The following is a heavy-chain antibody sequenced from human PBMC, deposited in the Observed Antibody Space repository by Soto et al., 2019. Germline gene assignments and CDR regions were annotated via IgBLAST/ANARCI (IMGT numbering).Heavy chain of an antibody. V-gene: IGHV4-31*03. Sequence: SETLSLTCTVSGGSISSGGYYWSWIRQHPGKGLEWIGYIYYSGSTYYNPSLKSRVTISVDTSKNQFSLKLSSVTAADTAVYYCARSPVSKGGTIIVVVTFDYWGQGTLVTVSS. CDR2: IYYSGST. D-gene: IGHD3-22*01. CDR3: ARSPVSKGGTIIVVVTFDY. J-gene: IGHJ4*02. CDR1: GGSISSGGYY.